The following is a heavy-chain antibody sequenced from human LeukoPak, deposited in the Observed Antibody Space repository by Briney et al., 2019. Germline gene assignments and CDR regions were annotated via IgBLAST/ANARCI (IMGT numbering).Heavy chain of an antibody. D-gene: IGHD2-8*01. Sequence: GGSLRLSCAASGFTFSSYWMSWVRQAPGKGLEWVANIKQDGSEKYCVDSVKGRFTISRDNAKNSLYLQMNSLRAEDTAVYYCARGDGYCTNGVCFDYWGQGTLVTVSS. CDR1: GFTFSSYW. V-gene: IGHV3-7*01. CDR3: ARGDGYCTNGVCFDY. J-gene: IGHJ4*02. CDR2: IKQDGSEK.